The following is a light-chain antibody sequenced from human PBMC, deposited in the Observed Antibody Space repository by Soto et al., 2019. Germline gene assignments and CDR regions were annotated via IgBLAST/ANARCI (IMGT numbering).Light chain of an antibody. CDR3: QQRSNWPPIT. CDR2: DAS. Sequence: DIVLTQSPGTLSLSPGEGATLSCRASQSVSSSYLAWYQQKPGQAPRLLIYDASNRATGIPARFSGSGSGTDFTLTISSLEPEDFAVYYCQQRSNWPPITFGQGTRLEIK. CDR1: QSVSSSY. J-gene: IGKJ5*01. V-gene: IGKV3-11*01.